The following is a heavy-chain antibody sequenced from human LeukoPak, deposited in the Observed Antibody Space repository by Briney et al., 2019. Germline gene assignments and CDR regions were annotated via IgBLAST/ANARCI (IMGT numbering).Heavy chain of an antibody. D-gene: IGHD3-22*01. J-gene: IGHJ4*02. V-gene: IGHV4-34*01. CDR1: GGSFSGYY. CDR2: INHSGST. Sequence: SETLSLTCAVYGGSFSGYYWSWIRQPPGKGLEWIGEINHSGSTNYNPSLKSRVTISVDTSKNQFSLKLSSVTAADTAVYYCARDGTSHYYDSSGQFDYWGQGTLVTVSS. CDR3: ARDGTSHYYDSSGQFDY.